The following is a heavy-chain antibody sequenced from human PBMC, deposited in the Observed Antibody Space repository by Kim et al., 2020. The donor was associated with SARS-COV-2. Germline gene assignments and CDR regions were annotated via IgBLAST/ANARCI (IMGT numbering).Heavy chain of an antibody. CDR3: ARDRKEYYYDSSGYPDFDY. V-gene: IGHV1-69*13. CDR1: GGTFSSYA. D-gene: IGHD3-22*01. Sequence: SVKVSCKASGGTFSSYAISWVRQAPGQGLEWMGGIIPIFGTANYAQKFQGRVTITADESTSTAYMELSSLRSEDTAVYYCARDRKEYYYDSSGYPDFDYWGQGTLVTVSS. CDR2: IIPIFGTA. J-gene: IGHJ4*02.